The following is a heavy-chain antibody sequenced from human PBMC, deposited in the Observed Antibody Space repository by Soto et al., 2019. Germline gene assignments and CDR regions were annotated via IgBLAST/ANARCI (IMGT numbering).Heavy chain of an antibody. CDR1: GGTISSWY. CDR2: IYYSGST. D-gene: IGHD6-13*01. J-gene: IGHJ4*02. Sequence: SETLSLTCTVSGGTISSWYWSWIRQPPGKGLEWIGYIYYSGSTNCNPSLKSRVTISVDTSKNQFSLKLSSVTAADTAVYYCASSHAGAHITAAVHWGQGTLVTVSS. V-gene: IGHV4-59*08. CDR3: ASSHAGAHITAAVH.